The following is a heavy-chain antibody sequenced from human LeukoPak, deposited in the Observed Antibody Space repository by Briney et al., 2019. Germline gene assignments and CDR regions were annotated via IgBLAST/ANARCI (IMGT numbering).Heavy chain of an antibody. CDR2: IYTGGST. J-gene: IGHJ4*02. Sequence: PGGSLRLSCAASGFTVSSHHMTWVRQAPGKGLDWVSVIYTGGSTYYADSVRGRFTISRDTSKNTLYLQMNRLRAEDTAVYYCARGIYGQYYFDFWGQGTLVTVSS. V-gene: IGHV3-53*01. D-gene: IGHD3-10*01. CDR3: ARGIYGQYYFDF. CDR1: GFTVSSHH.